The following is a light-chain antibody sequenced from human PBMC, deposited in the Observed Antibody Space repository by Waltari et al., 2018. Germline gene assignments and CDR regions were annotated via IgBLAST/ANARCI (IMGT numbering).Light chain of an antibody. J-gene: IGKJ2*01. Sequence: IVLTQSPGTLSLSPGERATLSCRASQSVSSSYLAWYQQKPGQAPRLLIYGASSRATGIPDRFSGSGSGTDFTLTISRLEPEDFAVYFCQQYDSSRLYTFGQGTKLEIK. V-gene: IGKV3-20*01. CDR3: QQYDSSRLYT. CDR2: GAS. CDR1: QSVSSSY.